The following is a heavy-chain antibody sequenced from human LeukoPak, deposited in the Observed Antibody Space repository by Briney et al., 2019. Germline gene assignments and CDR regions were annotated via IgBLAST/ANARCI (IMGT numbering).Heavy chain of an antibody. CDR1: GFTFSSYA. CDR3: ARGPHGGFVIIPTEF. V-gene: IGHV3-21*01. J-gene: IGHJ4*02. CDR2: IDSSSSYI. Sequence: GGSLRLSCAASGFTFSSYAMNWVRQAPGKGLEWVSSIDSSSSYIYYADSVKGRFTISRAYAKNSLFLQMNSLRAEDTAVYYCARGPHGGFVIIPTEFWGQGTLVTVSS. D-gene: IGHD3-3*01.